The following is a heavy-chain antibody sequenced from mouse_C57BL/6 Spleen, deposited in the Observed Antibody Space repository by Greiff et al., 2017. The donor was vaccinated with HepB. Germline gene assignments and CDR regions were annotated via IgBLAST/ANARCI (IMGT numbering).Heavy chain of an antibody. Sequence: VMLVESGPELVKPGASVKISCKASGYSFTSYYIHWVKQRPGQGLEWIGWIYPGSGNTKYNEKFKGKATLTADTSSSTAYMQLSSLTSEDSAVYYCARGLRSYAMDYWGQGTSVTVSS. D-gene: IGHD1-1*01. CDR2: IYPGSGNT. CDR1: GYSFTSYY. J-gene: IGHJ4*01. V-gene: IGHV1-66*01. CDR3: ARGLRSYAMDY.